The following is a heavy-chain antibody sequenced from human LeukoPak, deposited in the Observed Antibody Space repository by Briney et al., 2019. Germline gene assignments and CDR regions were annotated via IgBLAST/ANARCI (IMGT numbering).Heavy chain of an antibody. CDR1: GFTFSSYA. CDR2: ISSNGGST. CDR3: ARGDGYYYYYMDV. J-gene: IGHJ6*03. V-gene: IGHV3-64*01. D-gene: IGHD3-16*01. Sequence: GGSLRLSRAASGFTFSSYAMHWVRQAPEKGLEYVSAISSNGGSTYYANSVKGRFTISRDNSKNTLYLQMGSLRAEDMAVYYCARGDGYYYYYMDVWGKGTTVTVSS.